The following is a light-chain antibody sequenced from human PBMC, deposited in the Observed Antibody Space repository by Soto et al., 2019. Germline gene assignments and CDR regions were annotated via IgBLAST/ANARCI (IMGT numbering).Light chain of an antibody. CDR1: QSVRTK. CDR3: QQYNSWPPIN. Sequence: IVMMHSPDTLYVSPGEGATLSVRPSQSVRTKLAWYQQKAGQAPRLLIYGASTRATGIPDRFSGSGSGTEFTLTISSLQSEDFAVYYCQQYNSWPPINFGQGTRLEIK. V-gene: IGKV3-15*01. CDR2: GAS. J-gene: IGKJ5*01.